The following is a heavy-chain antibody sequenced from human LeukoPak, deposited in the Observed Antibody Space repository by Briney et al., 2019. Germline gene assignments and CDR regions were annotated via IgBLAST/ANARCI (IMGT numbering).Heavy chain of an antibody. V-gene: IGHV3-53*01. D-gene: IGHD1-26*01. CDR3: AKDSGSRYYLDY. Sequence: GGSLRLSCAASGFTVSSNYMSWVRQAPGKGLEWVSVIYSGGSTYYADSVKGRFTISRDNSKNTLYLQMNSLRAEDTAVYYCAKDSGSRYYLDYWGQGTLVTVSS. CDR2: IYSGGST. J-gene: IGHJ4*02. CDR1: GFTVSSNY.